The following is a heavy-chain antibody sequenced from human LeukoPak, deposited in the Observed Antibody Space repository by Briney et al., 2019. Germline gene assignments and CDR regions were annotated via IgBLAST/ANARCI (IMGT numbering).Heavy chain of an antibody. CDR3: ARGDGYIQF. CDR1: GFIFSNYW. CDR2: IYYGGSA. V-gene: IGHV4-59*01. D-gene: IGHD5-24*01. J-gene: IGHJ4*02. Sequence: PGGSLRLSCATSGFIFSNYWMSWIRQPPGKGLEWIGYIYYGGSANYNSSLKTRVTISLDTSKNQFSLELTSVTAADTAVYYCARGDGYIQFWGQGRVVTVSS.